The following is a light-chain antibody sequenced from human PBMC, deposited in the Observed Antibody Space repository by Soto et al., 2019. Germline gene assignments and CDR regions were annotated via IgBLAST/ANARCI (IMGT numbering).Light chain of an antibody. CDR3: QSYDSSLSGWGV. J-gene: IGLJ2*01. CDR1: SSNIGAGYD. Sequence: GPGQRVPISCTGSSSNIGAGYDVHWYQQLPGTAPKLLIYGNSNRPSGVPDRFSGSKSGTSASLAITGLQAEDEADYYCQSYDSSLSGWGVFGGGTKLTVL. V-gene: IGLV1-40*01. CDR2: GNS.